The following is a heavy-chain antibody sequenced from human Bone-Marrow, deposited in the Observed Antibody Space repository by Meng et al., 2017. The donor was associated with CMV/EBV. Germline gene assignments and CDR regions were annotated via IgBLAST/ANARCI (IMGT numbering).Heavy chain of an antibody. D-gene: IGHD6-19*01. CDR1: GYTFISYD. Sequence: ASVKVSCKASGYTFISYDINWVRQATGQGLEWMGWVNPNSGNTGHAQKFQGRVTMTRDTSISTADMEPGSLRSEDTAVYYCARAAPGVNGWSTYVEYWGQGTLVTVSS. CDR2: VNPNSGNT. V-gene: IGHV1-8*02. J-gene: IGHJ4*02. CDR3: ARAAPGVNGWSTYVEY.